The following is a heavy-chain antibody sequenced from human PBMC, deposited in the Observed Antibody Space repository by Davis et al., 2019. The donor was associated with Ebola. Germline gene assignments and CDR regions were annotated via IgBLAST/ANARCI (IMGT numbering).Heavy chain of an antibody. J-gene: IGHJ4*02. V-gene: IGHV3-23*01. Sequence: GESLKISCTDSVITFSSYAMTWVRQAPGKGLEWVSAISGSGGSTYYADSVKGRFTISRDNSKNTLYLQMNSLRAEDTAVYYCAENGVRGVMSGWGQGTLVTVSS. CDR1: VITFSSYA. CDR3: AENGVRGVMSG. CDR2: ISGSGGST. D-gene: IGHD3-10*01.